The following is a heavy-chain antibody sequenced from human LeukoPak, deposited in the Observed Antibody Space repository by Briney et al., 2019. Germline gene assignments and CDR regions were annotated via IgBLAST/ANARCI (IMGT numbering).Heavy chain of an antibody. V-gene: IGHV4-38-2*02. J-gene: IGHJ4*02. Sequence: SETLSLTCTVSGYSISSGNYWDWIRQPPGKGLEWIGEINHSGSTNYNPSLKSRVTISVDTSQKQFSLRLSSVTAADTAVYYCARGRYLTTGGGAAAGFLDYWGQGTLVTVSS. D-gene: IGHD6-13*01. CDR3: ARGRYLTTGGGAAAGFLDY. CDR2: INHSGST. CDR1: GYSISSGNY.